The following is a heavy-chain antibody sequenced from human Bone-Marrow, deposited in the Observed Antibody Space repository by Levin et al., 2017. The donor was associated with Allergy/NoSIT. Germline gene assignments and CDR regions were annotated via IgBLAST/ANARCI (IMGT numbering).Heavy chain of an antibody. Sequence: HSGGSLRLSCAASGFSFRSFGMHWVRQAPGKGLEWVAVISYDGSDKYYADSVKGRFTISRDNSKNTLYLQMNSLRGEDAAVYYCAKDVVLGTSSWSLDFWGQGTLVTVSS. J-gene: IGHJ4*02. CDR1: GFSFRSFG. V-gene: IGHV3-30*18. CDR2: ISYDGSDK. CDR3: AKDVVLGTSSWSLDF. D-gene: IGHD6-13*01.